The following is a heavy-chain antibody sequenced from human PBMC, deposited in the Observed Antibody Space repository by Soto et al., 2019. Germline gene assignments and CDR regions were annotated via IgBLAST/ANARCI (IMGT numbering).Heavy chain of an antibody. CDR3: ARVAPIRPLLRYFDWLSDPAGNPHYYYGMDV. D-gene: IGHD3-9*01. CDR2: IYYSWST. Sequence: SETLSLTCTVSGGSISSGGYYWSWIRQHPGKGLEWIGYIYYSWSTYYNPSLKSRVTISVDTSKNQFSLKLSSVTAADTAVYYCARVAPIRPLLRYFDWLSDPAGNPHYYYGMDVWGQGTTVTVSS. V-gene: IGHV4-31*03. J-gene: IGHJ6*02. CDR1: GGSISSGGYY.